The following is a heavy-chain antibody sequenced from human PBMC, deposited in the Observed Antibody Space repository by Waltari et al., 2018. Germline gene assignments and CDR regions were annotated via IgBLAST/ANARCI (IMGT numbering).Heavy chain of an antibody. CDR2: ISGSGGST. V-gene: IGHV3-23*01. J-gene: IGHJ4*02. D-gene: IGHD1-26*01. Sequence: EVQLLESGGGLVQPGGPLRLSCAASGFTFSSYAMSWVRQAPGKGLAWVSAISGSGGSTYYADSVKGRFTISRDNSKNTLYLQMNSLRAEDTAVYYCAKNRGGSYTGSDYWGQGTLVTVSS. CDR3: AKNRGGSYTGSDY. CDR1: GFTFSSYA.